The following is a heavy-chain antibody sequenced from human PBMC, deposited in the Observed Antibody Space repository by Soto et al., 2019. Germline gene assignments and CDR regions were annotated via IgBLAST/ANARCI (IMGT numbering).Heavy chain of an antibody. CDR3: AAWAEGATEVH. D-gene: IGHD2-15*01. Sequence: EPLKNSCRGSGYNFTSYWVGWVRQMPGKGLEWMGIIYPGDSDTRYSPSFQGQVTISADKSISTAYLQMNSLRAEDTAVYYCAAWAEGATEVHWGQGTLVTVSS. CDR2: IYPGDSDT. J-gene: IGHJ4*02. CDR1: GYNFTSYW. V-gene: IGHV5-51*01.